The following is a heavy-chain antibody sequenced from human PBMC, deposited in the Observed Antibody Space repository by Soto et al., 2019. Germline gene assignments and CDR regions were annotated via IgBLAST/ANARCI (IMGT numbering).Heavy chain of an antibody. CDR1: GDTFSSYA. CDR3: ARGGPAHYYDSGGYYPPLDS. J-gene: IGHJ4*02. Sequence: QVQLVQSGAEVKKPGSSVKVSCKASGDTFSSYAINWVRQAPGQGLEWMGGIIPMFGTANYAQKFKGRVTITAGESTSTFYRGLSSLRSEDTALYYCARGGPAHYYDSGGYYPPLDSWGQGPLVTVSS. V-gene: IGHV1-69*01. CDR2: IIPMFGTA. D-gene: IGHD3-22*01.